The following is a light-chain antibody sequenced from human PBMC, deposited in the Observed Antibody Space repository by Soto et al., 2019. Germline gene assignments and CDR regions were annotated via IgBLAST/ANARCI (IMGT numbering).Light chain of an antibody. Sequence: QSVLTQPPSVSGAPGQRVTISCTGSSSNIGAGYDVHWYQQLPGTAPKLLIYGNSNRPSGVPDRFSGSKSGTSASLAITGLQADDEAAYYCQSYDSSLRGVFGTGTKLTVL. CDR1: SSNIGAGYD. J-gene: IGLJ1*01. CDR3: QSYDSSLRGV. V-gene: IGLV1-40*01. CDR2: GNS.